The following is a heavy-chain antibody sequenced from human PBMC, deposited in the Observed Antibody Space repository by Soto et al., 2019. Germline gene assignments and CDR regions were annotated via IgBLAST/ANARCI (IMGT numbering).Heavy chain of an antibody. CDR1: GFTFSTYG. V-gene: IGHV3-30*03. Sequence: QVQLVESGGGVVQAGGSLGLSCTASGFTFSTYGMHWVRQAPGKGPEWVAVMSHAGSHKAFLDSVKGRFIISRDNSKNTLYLQLNSLRPDDTAVYDCARLRRSGADDYYCGMDVWGQGTTVIVSS. J-gene: IGHJ6*02. D-gene: IGHD6-19*01. CDR2: MSHAGSHK. CDR3: ARLRRSGADDYYCGMDV.